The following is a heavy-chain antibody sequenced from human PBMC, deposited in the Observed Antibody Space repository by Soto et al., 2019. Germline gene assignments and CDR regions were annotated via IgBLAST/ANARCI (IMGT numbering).Heavy chain of an antibody. D-gene: IGHD3-16*01. CDR3: ARDLVRDGYNPWGTGDY. V-gene: IGHV3-30-3*01. CDR2: ISYDGSNK. Sequence: GGSLRLSCAASGFTFSSYAMHWVRQAPGKGLEWVAVISYDGSNKYYADSVKGRFTISRDNSKNTLYLQMNSLRAEDTAVYYCARDLVRDGYNPWGTGDYWGQGTLVTVSS. J-gene: IGHJ4*02. CDR1: GFTFSSYA.